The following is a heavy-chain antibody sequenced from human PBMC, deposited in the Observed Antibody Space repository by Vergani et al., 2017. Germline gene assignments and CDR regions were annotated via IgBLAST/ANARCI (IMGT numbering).Heavy chain of an antibody. CDR2: IRYDGSSE. CDR3: ASGVIAGNLGVAYFGMDV. Sequence: VQLVESGGGLVQPGGSLRLSCAASGFMFSHYWMNWVRQAPGKGLEWVSFIRYDGSSEYYGDSVNGRFTISRDKSQNTVNLQMNSLRTEDTDVYFCASGVIAGNLGVAYFGMDVWGRGTTVTVSS. V-gene: IGHV3-30*02. D-gene: IGHD2-8*01. J-gene: IGHJ6*02. CDR1: GFMFSHYW.